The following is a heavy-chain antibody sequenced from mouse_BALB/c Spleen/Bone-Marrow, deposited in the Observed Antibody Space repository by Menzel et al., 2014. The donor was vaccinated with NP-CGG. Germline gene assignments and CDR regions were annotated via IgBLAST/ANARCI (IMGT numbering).Heavy chain of an antibody. CDR1: GFTFSSYA. V-gene: IGHV5-9-3*01. CDR2: ISSGGSYT. D-gene: IGHD1-1*01. Sequence: EVQLVESGGGLVKPGGSLKLPCAASGFTFSSYAMSWVRQTPEKRLEWVATISSGGSYTYYPDSVKGRFTISRDNAKNTLYLQMSSLRSEDTAMYYCARHITTVVADYWGQGTTLTVSS. CDR3: ARHITTVVADY. J-gene: IGHJ2*01.